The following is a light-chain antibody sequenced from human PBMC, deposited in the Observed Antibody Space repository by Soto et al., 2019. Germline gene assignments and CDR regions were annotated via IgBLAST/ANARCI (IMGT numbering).Light chain of an antibody. CDR2: SNN. CDR1: SSNIGSNY. Sequence: QSVLTQTPSASGAPGQGVTISCSGSSSNIGSNYVYWYQQLPGTAHKLLIYSNNQRPSGVPDRFSGSKSGTSASLAISGLRSEDEADYYCAAWDDSLSGWVFGGGTKLTVL. CDR3: AAWDDSLSGWV. V-gene: IGLV1-47*02. J-gene: IGLJ3*02.